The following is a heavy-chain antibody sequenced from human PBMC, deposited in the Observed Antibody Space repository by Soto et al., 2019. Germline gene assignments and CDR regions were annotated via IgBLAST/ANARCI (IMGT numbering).Heavy chain of an antibody. D-gene: IGHD1-20*01. CDR1: GDRVTSSW. Sequence: GAALKISGKGSGDRVTSSWIGWVRQIHGKGLEWMGIIYPGDSDTRYSPSFQGQVTISADKSISTAYLQWSSLKASDTAMYYCAREKYNWNNPYYYGMDVWVQGTTVTVSS. CDR3: AREKYNWNNPYYYGMDV. CDR2: IYPGDSDT. J-gene: IGHJ6*02. V-gene: IGHV5-51*01.